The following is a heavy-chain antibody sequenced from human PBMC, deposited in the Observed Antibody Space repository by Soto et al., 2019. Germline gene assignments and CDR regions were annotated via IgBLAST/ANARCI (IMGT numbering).Heavy chain of an antibody. J-gene: IGHJ5*02. Sequence: SETLSLTCAVSGGSISSGGYSWSWIRQPPGKGLEWIGYIYHSGSTYYNPSLKSRVTISVDRSKNQFSLKLSSVTAADTAVYYCARASYDSSGYYYGDWFDPWGQGTLVTVSS. CDR3: ARASYDSSGYYYGDWFDP. CDR1: GGSISSGGYS. V-gene: IGHV4-30-2*01. D-gene: IGHD3-22*01. CDR2: IYHSGST.